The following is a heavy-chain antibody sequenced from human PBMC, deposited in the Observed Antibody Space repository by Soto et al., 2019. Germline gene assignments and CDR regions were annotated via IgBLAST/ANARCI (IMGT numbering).Heavy chain of an antibody. CDR3: ARFYYDSSGYLPSPYYYYYGMDV. CDR2: IKQDGSEK. D-gene: IGHD3-22*01. J-gene: IGHJ6*02. Sequence: GGSLRLSCAASGFSFSSYWMSWVRQAPGKGLEWVANIKQDGSEKYYVDSVKGRFTISRDNAKNSLYLQMNSLRAEDTAVYYCARFYYDSSGYLPSPYYYYYGMDVWGQGTTVTVSS. CDR1: GFSFSSYW. V-gene: IGHV3-7*04.